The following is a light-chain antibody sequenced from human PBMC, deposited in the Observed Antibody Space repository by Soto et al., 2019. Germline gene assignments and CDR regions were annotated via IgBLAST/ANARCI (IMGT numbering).Light chain of an antibody. J-gene: IGKJ2*01. V-gene: IGKV3-20*01. CDR1: QSVNSSS. CDR3: QQYGDSPMYT. Sequence: EIVLTQSPGTLSLSPGERATLSCRASQSVNSSSLAWYQQKPGQAPSLLMFGASNRASGIPDRFSGSGSGTDFTLTISRLEPEDLAVYYCQQYGDSPMYTFGRGNKLEIK. CDR2: GAS.